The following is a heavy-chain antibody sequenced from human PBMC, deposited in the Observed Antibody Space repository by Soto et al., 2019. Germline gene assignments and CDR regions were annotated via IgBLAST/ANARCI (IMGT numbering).Heavy chain of an antibody. CDR1: GFTVSSKC. D-gene: IGHD2-15*01. V-gene: IGHV3-53*01. CDR2: IWSAGLT. J-gene: IGHJ5*02. CDR3: ARELPPDL. Sequence: LRLSCAASGFTVSSKCMNWVRQAPGKGLEWVSIIWSAGLTYYADSVRGRFTISRDISKNILFLQMNNLRAEDSAIYYCARELPPDLWGQGTLVTVSS.